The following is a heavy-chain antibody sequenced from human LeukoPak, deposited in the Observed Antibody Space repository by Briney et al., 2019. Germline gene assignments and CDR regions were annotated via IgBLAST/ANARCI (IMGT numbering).Heavy chain of an antibody. D-gene: IGHD2-21*01. V-gene: IGHV1-24*01. CDR3: ATDHDCEGYCDEVHFDT. Sequence: GASVKISCKVSGYTLRGPTIHWGREAPGKRPERGGGVDPKNGETVYAEKFQARVTIIADTSTDTVHMEMRTLRSEDTAMYFCATDHDCEGYCDEVHFDTWGQGTTVTVSA. CDR2: VDPKNGET. CDR1: GYTLRGPT. J-gene: IGHJ3*02.